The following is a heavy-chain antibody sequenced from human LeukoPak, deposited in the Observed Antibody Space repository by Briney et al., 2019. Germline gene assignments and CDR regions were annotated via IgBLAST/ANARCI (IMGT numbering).Heavy chain of an antibody. CDR2: TYYRSQGSQWYN. CDR1: GDSVSSNSVA. J-gene: IGHJ4*02. CDR3: ARDFHCSTYSCSFDF. D-gene: IGHD2-2*01. V-gene: IGHV6-1*01. Sequence: SQTLSLTCPISGDSVSSNSVAWNWIRQSPSRGLEWLGRTYYRSQGSQWYNEYAVSVKSRITINPDTSKNQFSLQLNSVTPEDTAVYYCARDFHCSTYSCSFDFWGQGTLVTVSS.